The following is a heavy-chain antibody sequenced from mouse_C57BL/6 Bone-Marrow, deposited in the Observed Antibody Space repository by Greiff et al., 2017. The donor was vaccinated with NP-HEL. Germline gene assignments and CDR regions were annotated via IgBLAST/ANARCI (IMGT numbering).Heavy chain of an antibody. V-gene: IGHV3-8*01. CDR2: IRSSGGT. CDR3: ARWEGNYWYFDV. Sequence: EVQRVESGPGLAKPSQTLSLTCSVTGYSITSDYWNWIRQFPGNKLEYMGYIRSSGGTSYNPSLKSRISITRDTSKNQYYLQLNAVTTEDTATYYCARWEGNYWYFDVWGTGTTVTVSS. CDR1: GYSITSDY. J-gene: IGHJ1*03. D-gene: IGHD2-1*01.